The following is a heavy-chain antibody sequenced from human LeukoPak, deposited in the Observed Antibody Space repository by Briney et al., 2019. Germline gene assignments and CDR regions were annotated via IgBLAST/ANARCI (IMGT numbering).Heavy chain of an antibody. J-gene: IGHJ4*02. V-gene: IGHV3-7*01. CDR3: ARRGLPDY. CDR1: GYTFSSYG. CDR2: IKEDGSVK. D-gene: IGHD3-22*01. Sequence: GGSLRLSCAASGYTFSSYGMHWVRQAPGKGLEWVANIKEDGSVKYYAASVKGRFTISRDNAKNSLYLQMNSLRAEDTAVYYCARRGLPDYWGQGILVTVSS.